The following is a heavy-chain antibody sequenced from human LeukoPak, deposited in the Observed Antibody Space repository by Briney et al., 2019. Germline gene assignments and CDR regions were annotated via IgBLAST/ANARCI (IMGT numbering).Heavy chain of an antibody. J-gene: IGHJ4*02. CDR3: ARDPEVIPWYYFDY. D-gene: IGHD3-22*01. V-gene: IGHV3-30*19. CDR2: IWYDGSNK. Sequence: GGSLRLSCAASGFTFSSYGMHWVRQAPGKGLEWVAVIWYDGSNKYYADSVKGRFTISRDNSKNTLYLQMNSLRAEDTAVYYCARDPEVIPWYYFDYWGQGTLVTVSS. CDR1: GFTFSSYG.